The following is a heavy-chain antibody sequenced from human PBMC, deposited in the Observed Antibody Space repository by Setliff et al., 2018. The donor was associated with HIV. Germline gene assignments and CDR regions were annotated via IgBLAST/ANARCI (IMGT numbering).Heavy chain of an antibody. CDR3: ARVVDADYLDY. CDR1: GGSIRSSSSY. CDR2: ISYSGST. D-gene: IGHD2-15*01. Sequence: SETLSLTCTVSGGSIRSSSSYWGWIRQPPGKGLEWIGIISYSGSTYYKPSLKSRVTISVDTSKNQFSLKLNSVTAADTAMYYCARVVDADYLDYWGQGTPVTVSS. J-gene: IGHJ4*02. V-gene: IGHV4-39*01.